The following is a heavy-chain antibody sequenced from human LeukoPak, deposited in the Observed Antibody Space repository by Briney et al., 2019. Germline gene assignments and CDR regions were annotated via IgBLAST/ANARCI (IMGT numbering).Heavy chain of an antibody. Sequence: GGSLRLSCAASGFPFDDYGMNWVRQVPGKGLEWVSGINWNGGSTGYADSVKGRFTISRDNAKNSLYLQMNSLRAEDTALYYCARSSSGWYGAFDIWGQGTMVTVSS. J-gene: IGHJ3*02. CDR3: ARSSSGWYGAFDI. V-gene: IGHV3-20*04. CDR2: INWNGGST. D-gene: IGHD6-19*01. CDR1: GFPFDDYG.